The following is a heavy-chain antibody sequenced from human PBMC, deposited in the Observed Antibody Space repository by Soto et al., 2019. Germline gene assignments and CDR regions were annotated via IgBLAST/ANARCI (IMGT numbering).Heavy chain of an antibody. CDR1: GGTFRNPV. D-gene: IGHD3-10*01. J-gene: IGHJ4*02. Sequence: SVKVSCKASGGTFRNPVFNWVRQAPGQGLEWMGGIIPIIGTPNYAQKFQGRVTITADASTNTVYLDVSSLRSQDTAVYYCARDLEFRDGNISHLDYWGQGTLVTVSS. CDR3: ARDLEFRDGNISHLDY. V-gene: IGHV1-69*13. CDR2: IIPIIGTP.